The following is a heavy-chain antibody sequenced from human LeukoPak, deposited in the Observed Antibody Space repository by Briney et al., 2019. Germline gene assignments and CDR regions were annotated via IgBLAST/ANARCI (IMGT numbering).Heavy chain of an antibody. Sequence: GGSLKLSCAASGFTFSGSAMHWVRQASGKGLEWVGRIRSKANSYATAYAASVKGRFTISRDDSKNTAYLQMNSLKTEDTAVYYCTRPSTPGVDYYYMDVWGKGTTVTVS. V-gene: IGHV3-73*01. D-gene: IGHD5/OR15-5a*01. CDR1: GFTFSGSA. J-gene: IGHJ6*03. CDR3: TRPSTPGVDYYYMDV. CDR2: IRSKANSYAT.